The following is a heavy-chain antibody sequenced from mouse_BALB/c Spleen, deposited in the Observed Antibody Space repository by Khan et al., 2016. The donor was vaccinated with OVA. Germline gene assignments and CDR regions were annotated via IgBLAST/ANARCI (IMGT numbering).Heavy chain of an antibody. D-gene: IGHD2-13*01. J-gene: IGHJ3*01. CDR3: ARSTYGDAFAY. CDR1: GDSITSGY. CDR2: MIFSGNT. Sequence: EVQLQESGPSLVKPSPTLSLTCSVTGDSITSGYWRWIRQFPGNKLEYMGYMIFSGNTYYNPSLKSRISITRHTSKNQYYLQLNSVTSEDTATYYCARSTYGDAFAYWGQGTLVTVSS. V-gene: IGHV3-8*02.